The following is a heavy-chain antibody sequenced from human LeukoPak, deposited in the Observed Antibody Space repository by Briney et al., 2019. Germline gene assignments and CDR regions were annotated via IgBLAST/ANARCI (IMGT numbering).Heavy chain of an antibody. V-gene: IGHV4-59*11. Sequence: PSETLSLTCAVSGDSFSSHYWTWIRQPPGRGLECIGYISYIGTTNYNPSLKSRVTISIDTSKNQFSLKLSSVTTADTAVYYCARDLVTVTKGFDIWGLGTTVSVSS. CDR3: ARDLVTVTKGFDI. D-gene: IGHD4-17*01. CDR2: ISYIGTT. J-gene: IGHJ3*02. CDR1: GDSFSSHY.